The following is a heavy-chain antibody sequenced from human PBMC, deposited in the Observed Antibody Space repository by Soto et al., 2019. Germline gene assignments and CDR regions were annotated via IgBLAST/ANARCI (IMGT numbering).Heavy chain of an antibody. V-gene: IGHV5-51*01. J-gene: IGHJ5*02. CDR2: IYPGDSDT. D-gene: IGHD6-6*01. CDR1: GYSFTSYW. CDR3: ARRERYSSSPLYGFDP. Sequence: GKSLKISCQGSGYSFTSYWIGWVRQMPGKGLEWMGIIYPGDSDTRYSPSFQGQVTISADKSISTAYLQWSSLKASDTAMYYCARRERYSSSPLYGFDPWGQDTLVTLSS.